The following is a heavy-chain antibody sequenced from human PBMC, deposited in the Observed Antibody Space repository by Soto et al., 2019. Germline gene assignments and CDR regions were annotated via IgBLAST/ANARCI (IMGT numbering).Heavy chain of an antibody. J-gene: IGHJ5*02. CDR3: ARLAYGVSNWFDP. V-gene: IGHV5-51*01. CDR2: IYPGDSDT. D-gene: IGHD4-17*01. Sequence: PGKGLEWMGIIYPGDSDTRYSPSFQGQVTISADKSISTAYLQWSSLKASDTAMYYCARLAYGVSNWFDPWGQGTLVTVSS.